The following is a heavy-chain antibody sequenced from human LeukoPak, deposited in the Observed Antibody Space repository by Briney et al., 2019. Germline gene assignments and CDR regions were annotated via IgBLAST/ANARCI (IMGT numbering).Heavy chain of an antibody. CDR1: GFTFSSYA. V-gene: IGHV3-30-3*01. CDR2: ISYDGSNK. Sequence: GGSLRLSCAASGFTFSSYAMHWVRQAPGKGLEWVAVISYDGSNKYYADSVKGRFTISRDNSKNTLYLQMNSLRAEDTAVYYCANIADLTIFGVVTDYWGQGTLVTVSS. CDR3: ANIADLTIFGVVTDY. J-gene: IGHJ4*02. D-gene: IGHD3-3*01.